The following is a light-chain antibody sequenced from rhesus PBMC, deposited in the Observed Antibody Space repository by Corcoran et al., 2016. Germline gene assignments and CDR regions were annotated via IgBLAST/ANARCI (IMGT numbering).Light chain of an antibody. Sequence: EIVMTQTPLSLPITPGESASISCRSSQSLLHRNGNTYLHWYLQKPGQSPQLLIYGGSNRASGVPDRFSGNGSGTEFTLKISKVEAEDVGVYYCVHAMAFPLTFGGGTKVEIK. CDR2: GGS. CDR1: QSLLHRNGNTY. V-gene: IGKV2-72*01. CDR3: VHAMAFPLT. J-gene: IGKJ4*01.